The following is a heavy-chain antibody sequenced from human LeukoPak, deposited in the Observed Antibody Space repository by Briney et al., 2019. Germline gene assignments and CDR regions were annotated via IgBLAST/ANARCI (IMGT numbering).Heavy chain of an antibody. Sequence: SVNLSFTSAVSGYSISSGYYWGWIRQPPGKGLEWIGNIYHSGRTYYNPSLKSRVTISVDTSKNQFSLKLSSVTAADTAVYYCARILGAYCSGGSCPDAFDIWGQGTMVTVSS. J-gene: IGHJ3*02. CDR3: ARILGAYCSGGSCPDAFDI. D-gene: IGHD2-15*01. V-gene: IGHV4-38-2*01. CDR1: GYSISSGYY. CDR2: IYHSGRT.